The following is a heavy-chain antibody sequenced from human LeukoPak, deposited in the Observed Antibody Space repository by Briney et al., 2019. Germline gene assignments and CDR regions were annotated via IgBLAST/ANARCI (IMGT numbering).Heavy chain of an antibody. D-gene: IGHD3-9*01. CDR3: ARDELRYFDWLLYDYYYYGMDV. J-gene: IGHJ6*02. V-gene: IGHV1-3*01. CDR1: GYTFTSDA. Sequence: GASVKVSCKASGYTFTSDAMHWVRQAPGQRLELMGWSNAGNGNTKYSQTFQGRVTITRDTSASTAYMELSSLRSEDTAVYYCARDELRYFDWLLYDYYYYGMDVWGQGTTVTVSS. CDR2: SNAGNGNT.